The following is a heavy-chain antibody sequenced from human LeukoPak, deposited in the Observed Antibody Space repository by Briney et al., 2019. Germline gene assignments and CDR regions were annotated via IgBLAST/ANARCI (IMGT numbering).Heavy chain of an antibody. D-gene: IGHD6-13*01. CDR2: ISSSSSYI. V-gene: IGHV3-21*01. Sequence: AGTLRFSCAAYGFTLSCYSMKWVRQAPGKGLEWVSSISSSSSYIYYTDSVKGQCTISRDNAKNSLYLQMNSLRAKDTSVYCYARVPIAAARRVVFDYWGQGTLVTVSS. CDR1: GFTLSCYS. J-gene: IGHJ4*02. CDR3: ARVPIAAARRVVFDY.